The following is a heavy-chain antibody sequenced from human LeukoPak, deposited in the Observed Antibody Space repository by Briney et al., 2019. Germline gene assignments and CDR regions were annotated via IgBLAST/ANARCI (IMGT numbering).Heavy chain of an antibody. J-gene: IGHJ4*02. V-gene: IGHV3-7*01. Sequence: GGSLRLSCAASGFTFSSYWVSWIRQAPGKGLEWVANIKQDGSEKYYVDSVKDRFTISRDNAKNSLYLQMNSLRAEDTAVYYCARDAGRKGGSYYFDYWGQGTLVTVSS. CDR1: GFTFSSYW. CDR2: IKQDGSEK. D-gene: IGHD3-10*01. CDR3: ARDAGRKGGSYYFDY.